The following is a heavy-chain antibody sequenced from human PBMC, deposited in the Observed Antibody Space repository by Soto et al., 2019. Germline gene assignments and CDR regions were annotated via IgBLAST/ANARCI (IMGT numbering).Heavy chain of an antibody. V-gene: IGHV1-69*13. D-gene: IGHD5-12*01. CDR3: GWSRDGYNLGLYHYGMDV. J-gene: IGHJ6*02. CDR1: GGTFSSYA. CDR2: IIPIFGTA. Sequence: ASVKVSCKASGGTFSSYAISWVRQAPGQGLEWMGGIIPIFGTANYAQKFQGRVTITADESTSTAYMELSSLRSEDTAVYYCGWSRDGYNLGLYHYGMDVWGQGTTVTVSS.